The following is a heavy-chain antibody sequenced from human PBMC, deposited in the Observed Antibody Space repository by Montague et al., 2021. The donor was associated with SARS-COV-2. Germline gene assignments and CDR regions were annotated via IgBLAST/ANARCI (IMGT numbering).Heavy chain of an antibody. J-gene: IGHJ4*02. CDR2: ISQSGRT. CDR3: ARGHLSVSMIVVVFTSASYYFDY. CDR1: GASFVADH. V-gene: IGHV4-34*01. Sequence: SETLSLTCAVNGASFVADHWSWIRQPPGKGLEWIGNISQSGRTNYNPSLKSRVTISVDTSKNQFSLKLTSVTAADTGLYFCARGHLSVSMIVVVFTSASYYFDYWGQGAQVTVSS. D-gene: IGHD3-22*01.